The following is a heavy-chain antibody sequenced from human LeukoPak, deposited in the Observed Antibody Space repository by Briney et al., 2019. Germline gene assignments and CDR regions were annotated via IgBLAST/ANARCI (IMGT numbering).Heavy chain of an antibody. D-gene: IGHD1-26*01. CDR2: IIPILGIA. V-gene: IGHV1-69*04. Sequence: ASVKVSCKASGGTFSSYAISWVRQAPGQGLEGMGRIIPILGIANYAQKFQGRLTITADKSTSTAYMELSSLRSEDTAVYYCASIGATRYFDYWGQGTLVTVSS. CDR1: GGTFSSYA. J-gene: IGHJ4*02. CDR3: ASIGATRYFDY.